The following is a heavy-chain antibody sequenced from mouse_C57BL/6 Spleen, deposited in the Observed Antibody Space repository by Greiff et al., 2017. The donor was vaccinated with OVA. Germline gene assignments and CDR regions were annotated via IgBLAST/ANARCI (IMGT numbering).Heavy chain of an antibody. J-gene: IGHJ2*01. V-gene: IGHV14-4*01. Sequence: VQLQQSGAELVRPGASVKLSCTASGFNIKDDYMHWVKQRPEQGLEWIGWIDPENGDTEYASKFQGKATITADTSSNTAYLQLSSLTSEDTAVYYCTTWDYDSFDYWGQGTTLTVSS. D-gene: IGHD2-4*01. CDR2: IDPENGDT. CDR3: TTWDYDSFDY. CDR1: GFNIKDDY.